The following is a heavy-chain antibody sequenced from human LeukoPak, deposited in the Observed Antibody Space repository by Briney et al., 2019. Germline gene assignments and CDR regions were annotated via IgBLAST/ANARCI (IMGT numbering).Heavy chain of an antibody. CDR2: IYSSGST. V-gene: IGHV4-59*01. Sequence: SSETLSLTCTVSGGSLSSYYWSWTRQPPGKGLEWLGYIYSSGSTNYNPSLRSRVTISLDTSKNQFSLKLSSVTAADTAVYYCARDVYCGGDCSYFDSWGQGTLVTASS. CDR1: GGSLSSYY. CDR3: ARDVYCGGDCSYFDS. D-gene: IGHD2-21*02. J-gene: IGHJ4*02.